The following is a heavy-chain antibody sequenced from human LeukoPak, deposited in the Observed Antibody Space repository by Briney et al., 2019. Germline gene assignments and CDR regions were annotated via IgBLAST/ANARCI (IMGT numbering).Heavy chain of an antibody. CDR3: ARRSSSGYYSPDY. Sequence: PSETLSLTCSVSGYSISSGYYWGWIRQPPGKGLEWIGSIYHSGSTYYNPSLKSRVTISVDTSKNQFSLKLSSVTAADTAVYYCARRSSSGYYSPDYWGQGTLVTVSS. CDR1: GYSISSGYY. J-gene: IGHJ4*02. V-gene: IGHV4-38-2*01. D-gene: IGHD3-22*01. CDR2: IYHSGST.